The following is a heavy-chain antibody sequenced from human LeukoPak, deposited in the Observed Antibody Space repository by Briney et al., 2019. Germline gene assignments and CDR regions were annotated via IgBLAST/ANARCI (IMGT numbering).Heavy chain of an antibody. CDR3: AIVVTATTVTVY. V-gene: IGHV3-23*01. D-gene: IGHD4-17*01. Sequence: SGGSLRLSCAASGFTFNNYSMTWVRQAPGKGLEWVASINRSGGKKFYADSVKGRFTISRDNAKNTLYLQMYSLRAEDTAVYYCAIVVTATTVTVYWGQGSLVTVSS. CDR2: INRSGGKK. J-gene: IGHJ4*02. CDR1: GFTFNNYS.